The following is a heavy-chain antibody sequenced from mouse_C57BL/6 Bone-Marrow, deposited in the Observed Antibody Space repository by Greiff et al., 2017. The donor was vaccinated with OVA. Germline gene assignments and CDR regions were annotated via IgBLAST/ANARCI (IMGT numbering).Heavy chain of an antibody. J-gene: IGHJ4*01. D-gene: IGHD1-1*01. CDR3: ARGGYGSSPYYYAMDY. CDR1: GYSITSGYY. CDR2: ISYDGSN. V-gene: IGHV3-6*01. Sequence: LVESGPGLVKPSQSLSLTCSVTGYSITSGYYWNWIRQFPGNKLEWMGYISYDGSNNYNPSLKNRISITRDTSKNQFFLKLNSVTTEDTATYYCARGGYGSSPYYYAMDYWGQGTSVTVSS.